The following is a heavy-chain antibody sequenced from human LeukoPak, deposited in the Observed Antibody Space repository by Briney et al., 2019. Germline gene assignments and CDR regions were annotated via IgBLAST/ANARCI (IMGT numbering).Heavy chain of an antibody. D-gene: IGHD6-13*01. CDR2: IYYSGST. J-gene: IGHJ4*02. CDR1: GGSISSYY. CDR3: ARVDSSSWYPGGNFDY. V-gene: IGHV4-59*01. Sequence: PSETLSLTCTVSGGSISSYYWSWIRQPPGKGLEWIGYIYYSGSTNYNPSLKSRVTISVDTSKNQFSLKLSSVTAADTAVYYCARVDSSSWYPGGNFDYWGQGTLVTVSS.